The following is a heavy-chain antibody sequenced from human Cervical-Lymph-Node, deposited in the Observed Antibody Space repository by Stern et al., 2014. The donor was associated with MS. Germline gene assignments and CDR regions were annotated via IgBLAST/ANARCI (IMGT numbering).Heavy chain of an antibody. CDR1: GFTFSDHY. CDR3: ARGHYGLDV. CDR2: IYNGGNTI. V-gene: IGHV3-11*01. D-gene: IGHD3-10*01. Sequence: VHLVESGGGLVKPGGALRLSCAASGFTFSDHYRSWVRQAPGKGLEWLSYIYNGGNTIYYADSVKGRFTISRDNARNSLYLQMNSLRVEDTAVYFCARGHYGLDVWGQGTTVTVSS. J-gene: IGHJ6*02.